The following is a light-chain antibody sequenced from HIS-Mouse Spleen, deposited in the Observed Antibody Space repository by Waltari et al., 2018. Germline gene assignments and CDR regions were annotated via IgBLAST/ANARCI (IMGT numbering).Light chain of an antibody. J-gene: IGLJ1*01. V-gene: IGLV2-8*01. CDR2: EVS. CDR1: SSDVGGYHS. CDR3: SSYAGSNNFV. Sequence: QSALTQPPSASGSPGQSVPISCTGTSSDVGGYHSVSWYQQNPGKAPKLMIYEVSKRPSGVPDRFSGSKSGNTASLTVSGLQAEDEADYYCSSYAGSNNFVFGTGTKVTVL.